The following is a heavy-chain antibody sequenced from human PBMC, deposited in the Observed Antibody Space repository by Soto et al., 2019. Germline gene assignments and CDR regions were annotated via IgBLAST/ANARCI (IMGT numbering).Heavy chain of an antibody. CDR1: GGSFSGYY. D-gene: IGHD6-25*01. CDR2: INHSGST. CDR3: AGGTRLQILTIGYYYGMDV. Sequence: LSLTCAVYGGSFSGYYWSWIRQPPGKGLEWIGEINHSGSTNYNPSLKSRVTISVDTSKNQFSLKLSSVTAADTAVYYCAGGTRLQILTIGYYYGMDVWGQGTTVTVSS. J-gene: IGHJ6*02. V-gene: IGHV4-34*01.